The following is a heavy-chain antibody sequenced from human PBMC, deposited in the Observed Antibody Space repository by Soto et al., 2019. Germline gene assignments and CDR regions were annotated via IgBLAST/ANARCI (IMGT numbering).Heavy chain of an antibody. CDR2: IYSGGST. V-gene: IGHV3-53*04. CDR3: ARGANYYDFWSCYAYYMDF. J-gene: IGHJ6*03. CDR1: GFTVSSNY. D-gene: IGHD3-3*01. Sequence: EVQLVESGGGLVQPGGSLRLSCAASGFTVSSNYMSWVRQAPGKGLGGVSVIYSGGSTYYAASVKGGFTISRHNSKNTLYLQMNSLRAEATAVYYCARGANYYDFWSCYAYYMDFWCKGTTVTVSS.